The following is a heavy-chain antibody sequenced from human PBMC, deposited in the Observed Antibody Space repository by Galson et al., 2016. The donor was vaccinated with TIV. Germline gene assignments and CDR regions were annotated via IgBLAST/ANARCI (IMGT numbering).Heavy chain of an antibody. CDR2: ISNYNVNT. Sequence: SVKVSCKASGYSFTSYGITWVRQAPGQGLAWMGWISNYNVNTKYAQKFQGGVTLTTDTSTSTAYMELRSLRSDDTAVYFCARGRAADHAFDFWGQGTMVTVSS. V-gene: IGHV1-18*01. J-gene: IGHJ3*01. CDR1: GYSFTSYG. D-gene: IGHD2-15*01. CDR3: ARGRAADHAFDF.